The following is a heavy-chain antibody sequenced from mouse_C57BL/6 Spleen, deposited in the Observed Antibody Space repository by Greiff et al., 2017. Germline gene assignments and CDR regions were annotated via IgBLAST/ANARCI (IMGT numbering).Heavy chain of an antibody. V-gene: IGHV1-50*01. Sequence: QVQLQESGAELVKPGASVKLSCKASGYTFTSYWMQWVKQRPGQGLAWIGEIDPSDSDTTYNQKFKGKATLTVDTSSSTAYMQLSSLTCEDSAVYFCARGEDYGNYGFAYWGQGTLVTVSA. CDR2: IDPSDSDT. CDR1: GYTFTSYW. J-gene: IGHJ3*01. CDR3: ARGEDYGNYGFAY. D-gene: IGHD2-1*01.